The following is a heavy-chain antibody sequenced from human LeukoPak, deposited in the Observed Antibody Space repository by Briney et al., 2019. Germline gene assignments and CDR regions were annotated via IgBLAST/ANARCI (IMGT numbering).Heavy chain of an antibody. CDR1: GFTFSSYA. J-gene: IGHJ4*02. D-gene: IGHD2-8*02. CDR2: ISSSGGST. CDR3: ARGPDVVLVSHWSFFDY. Sequence: GGSLRLSCAASGFTFSSYAMHWVRQVPGKGLEYVSAISSSGGSTYYANSVKGRFTIFRDNSKNTLYLQMGSLRTEDMAIYYCARGPDVVLVSHWSFFDYWGQGTLVTVSS. V-gene: IGHV3-64*01.